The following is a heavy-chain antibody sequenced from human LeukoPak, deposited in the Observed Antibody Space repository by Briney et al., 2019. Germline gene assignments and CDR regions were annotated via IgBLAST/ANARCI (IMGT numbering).Heavy chain of an antibody. Sequence: GGSLRLSCAASGFTFSSYGMHWVRQAPGKGLEWVAVIWYDGSNKYYADSVKGRFTISRDNSKNTLYLQMNSLRAEDTAVYYCARDLYSGGWYGVDYWGQGTLVTVSS. CDR1: GFTFSSYG. V-gene: IGHV3-33*01. CDR3: ARDLYSGGWYGVDY. CDR2: IWYDGSNK. D-gene: IGHD6-19*01. J-gene: IGHJ4*02.